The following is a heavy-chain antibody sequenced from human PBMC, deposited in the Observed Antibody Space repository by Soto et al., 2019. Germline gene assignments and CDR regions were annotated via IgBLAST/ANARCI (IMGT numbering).Heavy chain of an antibody. Sequence: GSLRLSCAASGFTFSSYEMNWVRQAPGKGLEWVSYISSSGSTIYYADSVKGRFTISRDNAKNSLYLQMNSLRAEDTAVYYCARDSIAAWAFYYYGMDVWGQGTTVTVSS. CDR3: ARDSIAAWAFYYYGMDV. CDR1: GFTFSSYE. D-gene: IGHD6-6*01. V-gene: IGHV3-48*03. CDR2: ISSSGSTI. J-gene: IGHJ6*02.